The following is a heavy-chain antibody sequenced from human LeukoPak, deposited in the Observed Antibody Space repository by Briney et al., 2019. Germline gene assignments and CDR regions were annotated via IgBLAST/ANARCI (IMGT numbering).Heavy chain of an antibody. V-gene: IGHV3-23*01. Sequence: GGSLRLSCAASGFTVSDYSMSWVRQAPGKGLEWVSAISGSGSYTDYADSVKGWFTISKDNSKNTLYMRMSSLRAEDTAVYYCAKRRYDSSGHFDSWGQGTLVTVSS. J-gene: IGHJ4*02. D-gene: IGHD3-22*01. CDR2: ISGSGSYT. CDR3: AKRRYDSSGHFDS. CDR1: GFTVSDYS.